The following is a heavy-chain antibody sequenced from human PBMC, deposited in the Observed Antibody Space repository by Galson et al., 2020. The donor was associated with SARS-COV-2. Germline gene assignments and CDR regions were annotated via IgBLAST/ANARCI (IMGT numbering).Heavy chain of an antibody. J-gene: IGHJ5*02. CDR2: IYYGGRT. CDR1: GGSIITGSYY. CDR3: ARLRYYGSVSPMMRFDP. D-gene: IGHD3-10*01. Sequence: SQTLSLTCTVSGGSIITGSYYWAWIRQPPEKGLEWIGSIYYGGRTDYSPSLKSRVSLSVDTSKNQFSLKLKSVTAADTALYYCARLRYYGSVSPMMRFDPWGQGTLVTVSS. V-gene: IGHV4-39*01.